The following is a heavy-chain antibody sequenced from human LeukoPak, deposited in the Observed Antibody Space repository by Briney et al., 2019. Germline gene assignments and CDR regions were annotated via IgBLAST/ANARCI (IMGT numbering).Heavy chain of an antibody. CDR2: IYHSGST. Sequence: SETLSLTSAVSGYSISSGYYWGWIRQPPGKGLAWIGSIYHSGSTYYNPSLNSRVTISVATSKYHFSLKLSSVPAADTAVYYCARHNLAAAGLYYFDYWGQGTLVTVSS. V-gene: IGHV4-38-2*01. CDR1: GYSISSGYY. D-gene: IGHD6-13*01. CDR3: ARHNLAAAGLYYFDY. J-gene: IGHJ4*02.